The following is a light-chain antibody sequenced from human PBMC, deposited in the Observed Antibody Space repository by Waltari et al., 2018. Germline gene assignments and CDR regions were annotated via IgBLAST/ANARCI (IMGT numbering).Light chain of an antibody. Sequence: DIQMTQSPSTLAASVGDRVTITCRPSQSLGRLLAWYQQKPGKAPKLLIYDASSLESGVPSRFSGSGSGTEFTLTINSLQPDDFATYSCQQYYSYFTFGGGAKVEIK. V-gene: IGKV1-5*01. J-gene: IGKJ4*01. CDR2: DAS. CDR3: QQYYSYFT. CDR1: QSLGRL.